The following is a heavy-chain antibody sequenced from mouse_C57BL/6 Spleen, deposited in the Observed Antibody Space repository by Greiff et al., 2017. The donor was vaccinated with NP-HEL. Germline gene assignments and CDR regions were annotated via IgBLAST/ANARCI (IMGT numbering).Heavy chain of an antibody. D-gene: IGHD4-1*01. CDR3: ARRANWDEGYCDV. CDR1: GFTFSDYG. CDR2: ISSGSSTI. J-gene: IGHJ1*03. V-gene: IGHV5-17*01. Sequence: EVNVVESGGGLVKPGGSLKLSCAASGFTFSDYGMHWVRQAPETGLEWVAYISSGSSTIYYADTVKGRFTISRDNAKNTLFLQMTSLRSEDTAMYYCARRANWDEGYCDVWGTGTTVTVSS.